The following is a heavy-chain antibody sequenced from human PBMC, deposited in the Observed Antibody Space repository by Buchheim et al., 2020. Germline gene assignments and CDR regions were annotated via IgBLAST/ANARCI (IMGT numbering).Heavy chain of an antibody. CDR1: GGSISSGGYY. D-gene: IGHD3-22*01. Sequence: QVQLQESGPGLVKPSQTLSPTCTVSGGSISSGGYYWSWIRQHPGKGLEWIGFIYYSGSTYYNPSLKSPVTISVDTSKHQFSLKLGSVTDADTAVYYCAREVRDSSGYFGDYWGQGTL. CDR2: IYYSGST. J-gene: IGHJ4*02. V-gene: IGHV4-31*01. CDR3: AREVRDSSGYFGDY.